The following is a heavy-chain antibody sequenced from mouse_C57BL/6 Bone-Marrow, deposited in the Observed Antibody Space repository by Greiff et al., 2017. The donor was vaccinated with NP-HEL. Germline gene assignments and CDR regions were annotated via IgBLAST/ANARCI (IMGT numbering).Heavy chain of an antibody. D-gene: IGHD2-3*01. J-gene: IGHJ3*01. Sequence: QVQLQQSGPELVKPGASVKISCKASGYAFSSSWMNWVKQRPGKGLEWIGRIYPGDGDTNYNGKFKGKATLTADKSSSTAYMQLSSLTSEYSVVYFCARGDDGYSWFAYWGQGTLVTVSA. CDR3: ARGDDGYSWFAY. CDR2: IYPGDGDT. CDR1: GYAFSSSW. V-gene: IGHV1-82*01.